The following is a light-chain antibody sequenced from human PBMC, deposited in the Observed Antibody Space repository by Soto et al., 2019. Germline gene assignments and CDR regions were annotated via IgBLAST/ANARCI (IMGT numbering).Light chain of an antibody. V-gene: IGKV3-20*01. CDR3: LHYGTAQWT. J-gene: IGKJ1*01. CDR2: GAS. Sequence: EVVLTQSLATLSLSPGERATLSCRASQSVTRSSLAWYQQKPGQSPRLLISGASSRATGIPDRFSGGGSGTDFIFNITSLEPEDFAMYYCLHYGTAQWTFGQGTKVDI. CDR1: QSVTRSS.